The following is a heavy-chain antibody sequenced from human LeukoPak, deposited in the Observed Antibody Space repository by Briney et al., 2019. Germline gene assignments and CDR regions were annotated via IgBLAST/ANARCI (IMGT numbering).Heavy chain of an antibody. Sequence: ASVKVSCKTSGYTFTGYYIHWVRQAPGQGLEWMGWINPNSGGTKYAQKFQGRVTMTRDTSISTAYMELSRLRSDDTAVYYCARDGGPHSSHDYWGQGTLVTVSS. D-gene: IGHD3-22*01. J-gene: IGHJ4*02. V-gene: IGHV1-2*02. CDR1: GYTFTGYY. CDR3: ARDGGPHSSHDY. CDR2: INPNSGGT.